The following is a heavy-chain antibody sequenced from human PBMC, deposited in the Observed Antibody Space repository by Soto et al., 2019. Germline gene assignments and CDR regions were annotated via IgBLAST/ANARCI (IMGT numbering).Heavy chain of an antibody. CDR1: GGTFSSYA. CDR3: AREGLDTAMVTDYYYYGMDV. Sequence: QVQLVQSGAEVKKPGSSVKVSCKASGGTFSSYAISWVRQAPGQGLEWMGGIIPIFGTANYAQKFQGRVTITADESTSTDYMERSSLRSEDTAVYYCAREGLDTAMVTDYYYYGMDVWGQGTTVTVSS. D-gene: IGHD5-18*01. V-gene: IGHV1-69*01. CDR2: IIPIFGTA. J-gene: IGHJ6*02.